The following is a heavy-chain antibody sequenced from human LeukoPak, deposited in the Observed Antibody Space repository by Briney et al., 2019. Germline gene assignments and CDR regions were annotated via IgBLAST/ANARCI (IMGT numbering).Heavy chain of an antibody. J-gene: IGHJ4*02. Sequence: GESLKISCKGSGYSFTADWIGWVRQMPGKGLEWMGAIYPGDSDTRYSPSFQGQVTISADKSISTAYLQWSSLKASDTAMYYCARPTSGWSFDYWGQGTLVTVPS. D-gene: IGHD6-19*01. CDR2: IYPGDSDT. V-gene: IGHV5-51*01. CDR1: GYSFTADW. CDR3: ARPTSGWSFDY.